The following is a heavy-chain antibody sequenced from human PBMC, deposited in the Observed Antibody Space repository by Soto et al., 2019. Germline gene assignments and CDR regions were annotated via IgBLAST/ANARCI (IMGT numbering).Heavy chain of an antibody. CDR3: ARFYSNYNFYYFDY. V-gene: IGHV4-30-4*08. CDR2: IYYSGST. J-gene: IGHJ4*02. Sequence: SECLSLTCTVSGGSISSSSYYGGWIRQPPGKGLEWIGYIYYSGSTYYNPSLKSRVTISVDTSKNQFSLKLSSVTAADTAVYYCARFYSNYNFYYFDYWGQGTLVTVSS. CDR1: GGSISSSSYY. D-gene: IGHD4-4*01.